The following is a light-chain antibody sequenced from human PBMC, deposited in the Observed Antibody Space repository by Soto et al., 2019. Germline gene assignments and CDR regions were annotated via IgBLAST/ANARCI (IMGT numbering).Light chain of an antibody. CDR2: INSDGSH. CDR3: QTWGTGGV. CDR1: SGHSSYA. Sequence: QLVLTQSPSASASLGASVKLTCTLSSGHSSYAIAWHQQQPETGPRYLMKINSDGSHSKGDGIPDRFSGSSSGAERYLTSSRLQAEDDDYYYCQTWGTGGVFGGGTKVTVL. V-gene: IGLV4-69*01. J-gene: IGLJ2*01.